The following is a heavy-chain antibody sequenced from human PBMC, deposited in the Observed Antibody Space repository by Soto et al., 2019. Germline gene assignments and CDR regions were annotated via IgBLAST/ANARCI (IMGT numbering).Heavy chain of an antibody. J-gene: IGHJ4*02. D-gene: IGHD6-13*01. CDR3: ARGGIQLSYAFDY. CDR1: GTSVSNYY. V-gene: IGHV4-4*07. CDR2: IYTSGST. Sequence: SETLSLTCSVSGTSVSNYYCSWIRQPAGKGLDHIGRIYTSGSTNSIPSLKSRATMKVDTSQTQIYLNLTSVTAADTAVYYCARGGIQLSYAFDYWGQGIQVTVSS.